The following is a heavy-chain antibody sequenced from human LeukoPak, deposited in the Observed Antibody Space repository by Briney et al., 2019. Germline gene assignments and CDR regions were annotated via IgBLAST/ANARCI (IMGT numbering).Heavy chain of an antibody. D-gene: IGHD6-19*01. CDR2: ISSSSSTI. Sequence: GGSLRLSCAASGFTFSSYSMNWVRQAPGKGLEWVPYISSSSSTIYYADSVKGRFTISRDNAKNSLYLQMNSLRDEDTAVYYCASLPGYSSGELDYWGQGTLVTVSS. CDR3: ASLPGYSSGELDY. J-gene: IGHJ4*02. CDR1: GFTFSSYS. V-gene: IGHV3-48*02.